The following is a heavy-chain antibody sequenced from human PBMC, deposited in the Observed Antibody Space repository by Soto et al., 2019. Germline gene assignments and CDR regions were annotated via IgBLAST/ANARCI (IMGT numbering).Heavy chain of an antibody. CDR2: IYYSGST. V-gene: IGHV4-59*08. D-gene: IGHD3-22*01. CDR1: GGSISSYY. Sequence: SETLSLTCTVSGGSISSYYWSWIRQPPGKGLEWIGYIYYSGSTNYNPSLKSRVTISVDTSKNQFSLKLSSVTAADTAVYYCASTYYYDSSGYSIDAYDIWGQGTMVTVSS. J-gene: IGHJ3*02. CDR3: ASTYYYDSSGYSIDAYDI.